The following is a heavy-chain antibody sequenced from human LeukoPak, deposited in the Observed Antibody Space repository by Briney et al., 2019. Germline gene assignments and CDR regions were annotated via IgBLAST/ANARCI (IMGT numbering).Heavy chain of an antibody. CDR3: ARGFRPVAMRNYFDY. D-gene: IGHD2-2*01. CDR2: ISGSGSPI. V-gene: IGHV3-11*01. Sequence: GGSLRLSCTVSGFTVSSNSMSWVRQAPGKGLEWVSYISGSGSPIYYADSVRGRFTISRDNAKNSLYLQMNSLRAEDTAVYFCARGFRPVAMRNYFDYWGQGTLVTVSS. CDR1: GFTVSSNS. J-gene: IGHJ4*02.